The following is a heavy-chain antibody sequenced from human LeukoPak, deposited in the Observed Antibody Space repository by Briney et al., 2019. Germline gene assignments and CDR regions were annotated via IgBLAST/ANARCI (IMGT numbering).Heavy chain of an antibody. J-gene: IGHJ4*02. V-gene: IGHV4-59*01. D-gene: IGHD3-22*01. CDR2: FYHSGST. Sequence: SETLSLTCSVSGGFNTHYYWSWIRQPPGKGLEWIGYFYHSGSTNYNPSLKSRVTISVDTSKNHFSVKLSSVTAADTAVYYCARGQWLPVFDFWGQGTLVTVSS. CDR3: ARGQWLPVFDF. CDR1: GGFNTHYY.